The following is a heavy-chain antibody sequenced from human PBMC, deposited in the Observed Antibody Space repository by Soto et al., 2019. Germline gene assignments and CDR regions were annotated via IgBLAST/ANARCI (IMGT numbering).Heavy chain of an antibody. D-gene: IGHD5-12*01. CDR1: GGTFSSLG. V-gene: IGHV1-69*01. CDR2: IIPISGRT. CDR3: VTRGTQGRWLEFADY. J-gene: IGHJ4*02. Sequence: QVQLLQSGAEVKRPGSSVKVSCEASGGTFSSLGFTWVRQAPGQGLEWMGGIIPISGRTTFAQKFQGRVNNTADESTRATYMELTTLTSDDTAMYYCVTRGTQGRWLEFADYWGQGTLVTVSS.